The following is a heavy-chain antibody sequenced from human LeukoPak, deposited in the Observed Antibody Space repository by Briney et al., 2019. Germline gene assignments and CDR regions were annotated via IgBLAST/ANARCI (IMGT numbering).Heavy chain of an antibody. D-gene: IGHD3-22*01. V-gene: IGHV3-30-3*01. CDR1: GFTFSSYA. CDR3: ARGDDSSGLGDY. Sequence: PGRSLRLSCAASGFTFSSYAMHWVRQAPGKGLEWVAVISYDGSNKYYADSVKGRFTISRDNSKNTLYLQMNSLRAEDTAVYYCARGDDSSGLGDYWGQGTLVTVSS. J-gene: IGHJ4*02. CDR2: ISYDGSNK.